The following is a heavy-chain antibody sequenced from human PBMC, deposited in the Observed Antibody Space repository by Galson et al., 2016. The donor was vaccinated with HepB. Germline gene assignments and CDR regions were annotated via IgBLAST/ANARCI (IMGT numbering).Heavy chain of an antibody. Sequence: SLRLSCAASGFSVSRNYLPWVRQAPGKGLEWVSLIYSGGETYYADSVKGRFTISRDESKNTMFLQMNSLRVEDTAVYYCARDGWSNPIWAGGQGTMVTVSS. J-gene: IGHJ4*02. V-gene: IGHV3-66*02. CDR3: ARDGWSNPIWA. D-gene: IGHD3-10*01. CDR2: IYSGGET. CDR1: GFSVSRNY.